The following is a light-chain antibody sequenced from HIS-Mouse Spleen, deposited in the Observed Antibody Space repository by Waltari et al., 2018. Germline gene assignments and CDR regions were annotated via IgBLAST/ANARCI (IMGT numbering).Light chain of an antibody. CDR2: DDR. CDR3: QVWDSSSDHWV. V-gene: IGLV3-21*03. J-gene: IGLJ3*02. Sequence: SYVLTQPPSVSVAPGKTARITCGGNNIGSKSVHWYQQKPGQAPVLVVYDDRDRPSGIPERFSGSNSGNTATLTISRVEAGYEADYYCQVWDSSSDHWVFGGGTKLTVL. CDR1: NIGSKS.